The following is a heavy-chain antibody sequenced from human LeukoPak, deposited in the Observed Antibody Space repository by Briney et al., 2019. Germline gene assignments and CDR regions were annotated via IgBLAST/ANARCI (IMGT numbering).Heavy chain of an antibody. J-gene: IGHJ3*02. V-gene: IGHV4-61*02. Sequence: SETLSLTCAVSGGSISSGYYYWNWIRQPAGKGLEWIGRIYTSGGTNYNPSLKNRVTISLDTSKNQCSLKLTSVTAADTAVYYCARRTNGFDIWGQGTMVTVSS. CDR1: GGSISSGYYY. D-gene: IGHD3/OR15-3a*01. CDR2: IYTSGGT. CDR3: ARRTNGFDI.